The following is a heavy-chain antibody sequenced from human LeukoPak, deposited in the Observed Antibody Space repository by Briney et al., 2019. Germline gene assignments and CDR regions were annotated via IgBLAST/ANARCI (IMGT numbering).Heavy chain of an antibody. CDR1: GYTFTDNY. V-gene: IGHV1-2*02. D-gene: IGHD4-17*01. CDR3: ARDHSGTVTTYFFDY. J-gene: IGHJ4*02. CDR2: INSNSGGT. Sequence: ASVKVSCKASGYTFTDNYMHWVRQAPGQGLEWMGWINSNSGGTNYAQKFQGRVTMTRDTSISTAYMELSRLRSDDTAVYYCARDHSGTVTTYFFDYWGQGTLVTVSS.